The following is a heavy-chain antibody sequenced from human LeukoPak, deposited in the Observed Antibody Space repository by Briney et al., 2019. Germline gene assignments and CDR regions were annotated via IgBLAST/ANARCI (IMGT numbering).Heavy chain of an antibody. J-gene: IGHJ4*02. CDR1: GYTFTSYG. V-gene: IGHV1-18*01. Sequence: AASVKVSCKASGYTFTSYGISWVRQAPGQGLEWMGWISAYNGNTNYAQKLQGRVTMTTDTSTSTAYMELSSLRSEDTAVYYCASTTGTTFYYFDYWGQGALVTVSS. D-gene: IGHD1-1*01. CDR2: ISAYNGNT. CDR3: ASTTGTTFYYFDY.